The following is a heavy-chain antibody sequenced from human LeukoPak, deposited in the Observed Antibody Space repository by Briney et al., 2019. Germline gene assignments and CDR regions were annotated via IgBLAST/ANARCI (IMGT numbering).Heavy chain of an antibody. V-gene: IGHV3-7*01. J-gene: IGHJ4*02. CDR3: VRGSSGL. Sequence: GGSLRLSCAASGFTFSSYAMSWVRQAPGKGLEWVANIKQDGSEKYYVDSVKGRFTISRDNAENSVYLQLNSLRAEDTAVYYCVRGSSGLWGQGTLVTVSS. CDR1: GFTFSSYA. CDR2: IKQDGSEK.